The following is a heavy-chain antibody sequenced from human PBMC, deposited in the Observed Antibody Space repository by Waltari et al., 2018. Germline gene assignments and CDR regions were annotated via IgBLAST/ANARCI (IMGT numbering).Heavy chain of an antibody. J-gene: IGHJ5*02. CDR2: MNPITGNT. V-gene: IGHV1-8*03. D-gene: IGHD1-7*01. CDR3: AREGGLELSGGFEP. CDR1: GYTFTSYD. Sequence: QVQLVQSGGEVKKPGASVKVSCKASGYTFTSYDINWVRQATGQGLEWMGWMNPITGNTGSARKFQGRLTITRNTSIHTAYMELSRLRSEDTAVYYCAREGGLELSGGFEPWGPGTLVTVSS.